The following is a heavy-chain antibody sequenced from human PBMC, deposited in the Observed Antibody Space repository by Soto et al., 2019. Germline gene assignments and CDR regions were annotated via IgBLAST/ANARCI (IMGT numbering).Heavy chain of an antibody. CDR1: GFTFSSYA. V-gene: IGHV3-30-3*01. D-gene: IGHD2-2*01. CDR3: ARESPNASPHAFDI. J-gene: IGHJ3*02. CDR2: ISYDGSNK. Sequence: GGSLRLSCAASGFTFSSYAMHWVRQAPGKGLEWVAVISYDGSNKYYADSVKGRFTISRDNSKNTLYLQMNSLRAEDTAVYYCARESPNASPHAFDIWGQGTMVTVSS.